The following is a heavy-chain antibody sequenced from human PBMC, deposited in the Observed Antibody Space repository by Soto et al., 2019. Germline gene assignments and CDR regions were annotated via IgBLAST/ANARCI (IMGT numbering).Heavy chain of an antibody. Sequence: PSETLSLTCTVSGTSISSYYWSWIRQPPGKGLEWIANIHYSGTTNYTPSLASRVTLPVDTSKNQFSLKLSSVTAADTAVYYCAREVISYGMDVWGQGTTVTVSS. CDR2: IHYSGTT. CDR3: AREVISYGMDV. D-gene: IGHD4-4*01. J-gene: IGHJ6*02. V-gene: IGHV4-59*12. CDR1: GTSISSYY.